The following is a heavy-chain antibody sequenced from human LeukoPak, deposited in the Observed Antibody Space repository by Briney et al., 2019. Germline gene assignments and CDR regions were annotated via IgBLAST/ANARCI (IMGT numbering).Heavy chain of an antibody. CDR2: IYSSGHT. CDR1: GVSISGTTYC. J-gene: IGHJ4*02. D-gene: IGHD6-13*01. CDR3: ARTPNSSSWYHVEVHFDY. Sequence: SETLSLTCTVSGVSISGTTYCWAWIRQPPGKELEWIGSIYSSGHTIYNASLKSRVTISVDTSKNQFSLKLSSVTAADTAVYYCARTPNSSSWYHVEVHFDYWGQGTLVTVSS. V-gene: IGHV4-39*07.